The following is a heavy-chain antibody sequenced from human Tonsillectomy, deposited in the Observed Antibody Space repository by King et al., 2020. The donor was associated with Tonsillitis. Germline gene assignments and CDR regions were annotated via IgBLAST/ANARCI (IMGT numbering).Heavy chain of an antibody. Sequence: VQLVESGGGVVPPGRSLRLSCAASGFTLSSYGMHWVRQAPGKGPEWGAVISYDGSNKYYADSVKGRFTISRDNSKNTLYLQMNSLRAEDTAVYYCAKDLGRGYYYYGMDVWGQGTTVTVSS. CDR1: GFTLSSYG. CDR3: AKDLGRGYYYYGMDV. V-gene: IGHV3-30*18. J-gene: IGHJ6*02. CDR2: ISYDGSNK. D-gene: IGHD3-10*01.